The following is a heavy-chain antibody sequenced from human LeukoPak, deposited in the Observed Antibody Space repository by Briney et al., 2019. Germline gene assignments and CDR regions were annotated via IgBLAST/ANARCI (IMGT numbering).Heavy chain of an antibody. CDR1: GFTFSSYA. CDR3: ARPYSSGY. V-gene: IGHV3-30-3*01. Sequence: GGSLRLSCAASGFTFSSYAMHWVRQAPGKGLEWVAVISYDGSNKYYADSVKGRFTISRDNSKNTLYLQMNSLRAEDTAVYYCARPYSSGYWGQGTLVTVSS. CDR2: ISYDGSNK. D-gene: IGHD6-19*01. J-gene: IGHJ4*02.